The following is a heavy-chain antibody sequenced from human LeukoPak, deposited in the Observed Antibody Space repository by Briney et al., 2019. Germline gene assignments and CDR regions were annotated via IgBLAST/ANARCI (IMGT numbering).Heavy chain of an antibody. J-gene: IGHJ2*01. V-gene: IGHV3-33*01. CDR2: IWYDGSNQ. CDR3: VRDRSARFFDF. D-gene: IGHD3-3*01. Sequence: GGSLRLSCAASGFTFRNHGMYWVRQAPGKGLEWVAIIWYDGSNQYYGGSVKGRFTISRDNSKNMLYLQMNSLRAEDTALYFCVRDRSARFFDFWGRGTLVTVSS. CDR1: GFTFRNHG.